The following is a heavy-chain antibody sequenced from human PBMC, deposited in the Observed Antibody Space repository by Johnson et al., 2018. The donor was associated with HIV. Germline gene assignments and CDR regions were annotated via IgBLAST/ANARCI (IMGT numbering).Heavy chain of an antibody. CDR3: ARTTYSSPGAFDI. CDR1: GFTFDDYA. Sequence: QLVESGGGVVQPGGSLRLSCAASGFTFDDYAMHWVRQAPGKGLEWVSGISWNSGSIGYADSVKGRFTISRDNSKNTLYLQMNSLRAEDTAVYYCARTTYSSPGAFDIWGQGTMVTVSS. CDR2: ISWNSGSI. J-gene: IGHJ3*02. D-gene: IGHD6-19*01. V-gene: IGHV3-9*01.